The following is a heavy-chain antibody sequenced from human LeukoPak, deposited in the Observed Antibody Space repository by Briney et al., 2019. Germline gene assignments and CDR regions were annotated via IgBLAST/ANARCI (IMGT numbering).Heavy chain of an antibody. CDR2: INHSGST. J-gene: IGHJ4*02. V-gene: IGHV4-34*01. CDR3: ARAAGYSSSWYWGNFDH. D-gene: IGHD6-13*01. CDR1: GGSFSGYY. Sequence: SETLSLTCAVYGGSFSGYYWSWIRQPPGKGLEWIGEINHSGSTNYNPSLKSRVTISVDTSKNQFSLKLSSVTAADTAVYYWARAAGYSSSWYWGNFDHWGQGTLVTVSS.